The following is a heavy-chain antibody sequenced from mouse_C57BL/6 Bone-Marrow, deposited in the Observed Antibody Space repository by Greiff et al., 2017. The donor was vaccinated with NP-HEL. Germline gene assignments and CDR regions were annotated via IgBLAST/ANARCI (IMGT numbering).Heavy chain of an antibody. Sequence: QVQLQQPGAELVMPGASVKLSCKASGYTFTSYWMHWVKQRPGQGLEWIGEIDPSDSYTNYNQKFKGKSTLTVDTSSSTAYMQLSSLTSEDSAVYYCAREVGTSRGYFDYWGQGTTLTVSS. CDR3: AREVGTSRGYFDY. CDR1: GYTFTSYW. V-gene: IGHV1-69*01. CDR2: IDPSDSYT. D-gene: IGHD1-1*01. J-gene: IGHJ2*01.